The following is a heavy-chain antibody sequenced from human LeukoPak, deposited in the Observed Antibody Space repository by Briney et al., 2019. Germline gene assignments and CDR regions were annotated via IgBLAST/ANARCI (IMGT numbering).Heavy chain of an antibody. Sequence: GGSLRLSCAASGFTFSSYAMHWVRQAPGKGREYVSAISSNGGSTYYANSVKGRFTISRDNSKNTLYLQMGSLRAEDMAVYYCARAQDYDFWSGYYSAFDYWGQGTLVTVSS. CDR2: ISSNGGST. D-gene: IGHD3-3*01. CDR1: GFTFSSYA. CDR3: ARAQDYDFWSGYYSAFDY. J-gene: IGHJ4*02. V-gene: IGHV3-64*01.